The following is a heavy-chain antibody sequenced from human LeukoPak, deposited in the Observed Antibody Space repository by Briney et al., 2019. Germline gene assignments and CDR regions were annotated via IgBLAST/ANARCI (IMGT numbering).Heavy chain of an antibody. J-gene: IGHJ4*02. Sequence: GGSLRLSCVVSGLTFSNYWTIWVRQAPGKGLESVAIVNEDGSAKYYLDSVKGRFTISRDNARNSLYLEMNSLRAEDTAVYYCARDYWRSIDHWGQGTLVTVSS. V-gene: IGHV3-7*01. CDR3: ARDYWRSIDH. CDR2: VNEDGSAK. D-gene: IGHD1-1*01. CDR1: GLTFSNYW.